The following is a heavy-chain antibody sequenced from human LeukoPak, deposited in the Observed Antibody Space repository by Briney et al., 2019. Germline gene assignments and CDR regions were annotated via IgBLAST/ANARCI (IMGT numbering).Heavy chain of an antibody. CDR3: ARSPNYFNWFDP. Sequence: GASVKVSCKASGGTFSNYAISWVRQAPGQGLEWMGGIIPIFGTANYAQKFRGRVTITADKSTRTAYMELSSLRSEDTAVYYCARSPNYFNWFDPWGQGTLVTVSS. CDR2: IIPIFGTA. V-gene: IGHV1-69*06. CDR1: GGTFSNYA. D-gene: IGHD5-24*01. J-gene: IGHJ5*02.